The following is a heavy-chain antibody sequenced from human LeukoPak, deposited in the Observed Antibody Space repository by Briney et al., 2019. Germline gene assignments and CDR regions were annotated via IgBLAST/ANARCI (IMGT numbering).Heavy chain of an antibody. D-gene: IGHD6-13*01. CDR3: ARGQGSSSWYQWFDP. V-gene: IGHV4-34*01. CDR2: INHSGST. CDR1: GGSFSGYY. Sequence: SSETLSLTCAVYGGSFSGYYWSWIRQPPGKRLEWIGEINHSGSTNYNPSLKSRVTISVDTSKNQFSLKLSSVTAADTAVYYCARGQGSSSWYQWFDPWGQGTLVTVSS. J-gene: IGHJ5*02.